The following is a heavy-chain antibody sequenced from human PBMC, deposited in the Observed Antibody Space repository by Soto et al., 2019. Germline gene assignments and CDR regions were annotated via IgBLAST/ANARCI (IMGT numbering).Heavy chain of an antibody. J-gene: IGHJ6*02. Sequence: FGPTLLNPTETLTLTCTVSGFSLSNARMGVSWIRQPPVKALEWLAHIFSNDEKSYSTSLKSRLTISKDTSKSQVVLTMTNMDPVDTATYYCARITKGNYYYYYGMDVWGQGTTVTVSS. CDR1: GFSLSNARMG. CDR3: ARITKGNYYYYYGMDV. V-gene: IGHV2-26*01. CDR2: IFSNDEK.